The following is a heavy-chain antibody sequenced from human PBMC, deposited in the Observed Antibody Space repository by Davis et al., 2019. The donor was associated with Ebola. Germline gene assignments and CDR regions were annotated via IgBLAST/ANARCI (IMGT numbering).Heavy chain of an antibody. Sequence: PGGSLRLSCAASGFTFSSYYLNWVRQAPGKGLEWVSGISSSGTSVYYADSVKGRFTIPRDNTNNSLYLQMNSLRAEDTAVYYCAREVVTNYGMDVWGRGTTVTVSS. D-gene: IGHD4-17*01. CDR3: AREVVTNYGMDV. J-gene: IGHJ6*02. CDR2: ISSSGTSV. V-gene: IGHV3-48*03. CDR1: GFTFSSYY.